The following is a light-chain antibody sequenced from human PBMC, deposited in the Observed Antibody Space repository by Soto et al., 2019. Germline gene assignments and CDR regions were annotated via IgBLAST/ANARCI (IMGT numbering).Light chain of an antibody. V-gene: IGKV1-5*03. J-gene: IGKJ1*01. Sequence: DIDMTQSPATLSASVEDIVTSTRPASQSISSWLAWYQQKPGKAPKLLIYKASTLKSGVPSRFSGSGSGTEFTLTISSLQPDDFATYYCQHYNSYSEAFGQGTKVDIK. CDR3: QHYNSYSEA. CDR2: KAS. CDR1: QSISSW.